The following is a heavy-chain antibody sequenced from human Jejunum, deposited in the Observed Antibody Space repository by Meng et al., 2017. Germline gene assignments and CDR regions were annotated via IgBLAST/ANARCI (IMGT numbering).Heavy chain of an antibody. CDR3: ARANLPSHCRSFSCSRGDYFDY. CDR1: GYSFSNYW. V-gene: IGHV5-51*01. J-gene: IGHJ4*02. D-gene: IGHD2-21*01. CDR2: INLADSDT. Sequence: GGSLRLSCKGSGYSFSNYWIGWVRQMPGKGLEWMGIINLADSDTRYSPSSQGQVTFSADKSISTAYLQWNSLQASDTAMYYCARANLPSHCRSFSCSRGDYFDYWGQGTLVTVSS.